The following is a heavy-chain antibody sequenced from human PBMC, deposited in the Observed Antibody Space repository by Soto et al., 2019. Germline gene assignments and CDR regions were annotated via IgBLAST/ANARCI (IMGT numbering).Heavy chain of an antibody. V-gene: IGHV3-23*01. CDR3: AKSLRSYYDILTGYPDDAFDI. D-gene: IGHD3-9*01. Sequence: GGSLRLSCAASGFTFSSYAMSWVRQAPGKGLEWVSAISGSGGSTYYADSVKGRFTISRNNSKNTLYLQMNSLRAEDTAVYYCAKSLRSYYDILTGYPDDAFDIWGQGTMVTVSS. CDR1: GFTFSSYA. CDR2: ISGSGGST. J-gene: IGHJ3*02.